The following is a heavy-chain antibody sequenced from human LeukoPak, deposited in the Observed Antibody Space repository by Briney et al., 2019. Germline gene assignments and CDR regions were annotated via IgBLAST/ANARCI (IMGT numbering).Heavy chain of an antibody. V-gene: IGHV3-74*01. CDR2: INNGGSTT. Sequence: GGSLRLSCAASGFIFSTYRMHWVRQAPGKGLVWVSHINNGGSTTSYADSVKGRFTISRDNAKNTMYLQMNSLRAEDTAMYCCARAEYDFDCWGQGTLVTVSS. CDR3: ARAEYDFDC. J-gene: IGHJ4*02. D-gene: IGHD3-3*01. CDR1: GFIFSTYR.